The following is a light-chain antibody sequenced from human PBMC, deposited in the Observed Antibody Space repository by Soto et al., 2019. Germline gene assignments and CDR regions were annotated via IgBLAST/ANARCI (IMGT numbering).Light chain of an antibody. Sequence: DIQMTQSPSILSASVGDRVTITCRASQSIRSWLAWYQQKPGKAPRLLIYDAYSLQSGVPARFSGSGSGTDFTLTISSLQPEDFATYYCQQANSFPLTFGGGTKVDIK. CDR3: QQANSFPLT. CDR1: QSIRSW. J-gene: IGKJ4*01. CDR2: DAY. V-gene: IGKV1-12*01.